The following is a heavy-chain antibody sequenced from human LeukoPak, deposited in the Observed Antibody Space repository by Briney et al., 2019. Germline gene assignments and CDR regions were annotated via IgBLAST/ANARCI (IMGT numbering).Heavy chain of an antibody. CDR2: ISSSVNYI. Sequence: AGGSLRLSCAASGFTFLTYTMIWVRQAPGKGLEWVSSISSSVNYIYYADSVKGRFTISRDNAKNSLSLQMNSLRAEDTAVYYCARVSWTGYFFDYWGQGTLVTVSS. V-gene: IGHV3-21*01. J-gene: IGHJ4*02. CDR1: GFTFLTYT. D-gene: IGHD3/OR15-3a*01. CDR3: ARVSWTGYFFDY.